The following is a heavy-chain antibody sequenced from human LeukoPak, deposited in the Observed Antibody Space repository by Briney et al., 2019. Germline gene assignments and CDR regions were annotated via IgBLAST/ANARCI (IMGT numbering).Heavy chain of an antibody. CDR1: GGSISSYY. CDR3: ARVGYYGSGSYYSNAFYFDY. D-gene: IGHD3-10*01. J-gene: IGHJ4*02. V-gene: IGHV4-59*12. Sequence: SETLSLTCTVSGGSISSYYWSWIRQPPGKGLEWIGYIYYSGSTNYNPSLKSRVTMSVDTSKNQFSLKLSSVSAADTAVYYCARVGYYGSGSYYSNAFYFDYWGQGTLVTVSS. CDR2: IYYSGST.